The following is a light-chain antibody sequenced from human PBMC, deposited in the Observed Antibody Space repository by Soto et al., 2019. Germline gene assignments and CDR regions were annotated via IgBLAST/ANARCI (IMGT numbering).Light chain of an antibody. Sequence: DIQMTQSPSSLSASVGDRVTITCQASQDIRRSLNWYQQKPGKAPNLLIYDASKLEIGVPSRFSGSGSGALFALTISSLQPEDFAKYYCHQYDNIPWTFVQGTRVEIK. V-gene: IGKV1-33*01. CDR2: DAS. CDR1: QDIRRS. CDR3: HQYDNIPWT. J-gene: IGKJ1*01.